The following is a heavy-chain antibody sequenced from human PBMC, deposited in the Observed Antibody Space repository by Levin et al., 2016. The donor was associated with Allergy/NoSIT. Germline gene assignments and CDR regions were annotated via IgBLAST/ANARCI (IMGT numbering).Heavy chain of an antibody. D-gene: IGHD3-9*01. V-gene: IGHV3-23*01. CDR3: AKVPHYDILTGYYLDY. CDR1: GFTFSSYA. CDR2: ISGSGGST. J-gene: IGHJ4*02. Sequence: GESLKISCAASGFTFSSYAMSWVRQAPGKGLEWVSAISGSGGSTYYADSVKGRFTISRDNSKNTLYLQMNSLRAEDTAVYYCAKVPHYDILTGYYLDYWGQGTLVTVSS.